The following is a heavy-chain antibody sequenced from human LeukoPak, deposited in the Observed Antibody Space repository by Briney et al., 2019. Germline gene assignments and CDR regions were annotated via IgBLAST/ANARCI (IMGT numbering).Heavy chain of an antibody. V-gene: IGHV1-24*01. Sequence: ASVKVSCKVSGYTLTELSMHWVRQAPGKGLEWMGGFDPEDGETIYAQKFQGRVTMTEDTSTDTAYMELSSLRSEDTAVYYCATPDKWLLLPVFDYWGQGTLVTVSS. CDR1: GYTLTELS. CDR2: FDPEDGET. D-gene: IGHD3-22*01. CDR3: ATPDKWLLLPVFDY. J-gene: IGHJ4*02.